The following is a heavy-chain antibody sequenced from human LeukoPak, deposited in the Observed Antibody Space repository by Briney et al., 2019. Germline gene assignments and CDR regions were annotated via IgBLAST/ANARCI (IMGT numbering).Heavy chain of an antibody. CDR2: IRYDGSSK. CDR1: GFSLSLFG. CDR3: AKDRSEFWSGYYDAFDM. D-gene: IGHD3-3*01. Sequence: GGSLRLSCAASGFSLSLFGMDWVRQAPGKGLEWVAFIRYDGSSKHYADSVKGRFTISRDNSKNTLYLQMNSLRPEDTALYYCAKDRSEFWSGYYDAFDMWGQGTMVTVSS. V-gene: IGHV3-30*02. J-gene: IGHJ3*02.